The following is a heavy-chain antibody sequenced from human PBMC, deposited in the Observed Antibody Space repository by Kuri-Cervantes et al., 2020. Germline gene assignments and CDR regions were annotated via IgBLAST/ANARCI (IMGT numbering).Heavy chain of an antibody. Sequence: GESLKISCAASGFTFSSFAMHWVRQAPGKGLEWVSYISCSGSTFYFADSVKGRFTIARDNAKKSLYLQMDGLRAEDTAVYYCARDGGYDAFDIWGQGTMVTVSS. CDR2: ISCSGSTF. CDR1: GFTFSSFA. J-gene: IGHJ3*02. D-gene: IGHD2-15*01. CDR3: ARDGGYDAFDI. V-gene: IGHV3-48*01.